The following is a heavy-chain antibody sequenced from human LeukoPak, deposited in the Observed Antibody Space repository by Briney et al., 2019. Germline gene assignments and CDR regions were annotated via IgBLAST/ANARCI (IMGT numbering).Heavy chain of an antibody. CDR1: GYTFTSCG. D-gene: IGHD3-10*01. Sequence: GASVKVSCKASGYTFTSCGISWVRQAPGQGLEWMGWISAYNGNTNYAQKLQGRVTMTTDTSTSTAYMELRSLRPDDTAVYYCAREIYGSGSYYIPTNWFDPWGQGTLVTVSS. CDR3: AREIYGSGSYYIPTNWFDP. V-gene: IGHV1-18*01. CDR2: ISAYNGNT. J-gene: IGHJ5*02.